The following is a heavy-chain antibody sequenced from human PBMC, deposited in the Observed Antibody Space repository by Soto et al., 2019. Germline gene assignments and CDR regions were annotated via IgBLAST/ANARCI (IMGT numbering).Heavy chain of an antibody. CDR3: ARDFLEYCSSTSCSAFDI. J-gene: IGHJ3*02. CDR2: ISYDGSNK. V-gene: IGHV3-30*03. D-gene: IGHD2-2*01. Sequence: PGGSLRLSCAASGFTFSSYGMHWVRQAPGKGLEWVAVISYDGSNKYYADSVKGRFTISRDNSKNTLYLQMNSLRAEDTAVYYCARDFLEYCSSTSCSAFDIWGQGTMVT. CDR1: GFTFSSYG.